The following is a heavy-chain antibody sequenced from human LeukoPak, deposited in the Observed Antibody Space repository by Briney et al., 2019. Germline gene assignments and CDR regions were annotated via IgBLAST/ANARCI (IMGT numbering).Heavy chain of an antibody. D-gene: IGHD1-14*01. CDR2: ISSSGSTI. Sequence: GGSLRLSCAASGFTFSSYEMNWVRQAPGKGLEWVSYISSSGSTIYYADSVKGRFTISRDNAKNSLYLQMNSLRAEDTAVYYCARDGTYKDAFDIWGQGTMVTVSS. CDR3: ARDGTYKDAFDI. CDR1: GFTFSSYE. V-gene: IGHV3-48*03. J-gene: IGHJ3*02.